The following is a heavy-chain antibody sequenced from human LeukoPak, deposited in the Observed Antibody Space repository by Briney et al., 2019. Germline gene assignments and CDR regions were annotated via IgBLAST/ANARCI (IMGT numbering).Heavy chain of an antibody. V-gene: IGHV3-30*02. Sequence: GGSLRLSCATSGFTFSDYGMHWVRQAPGKGLEWVTFIRFDGSSKYYADSVKGRFTISRDNSKNTIYLQMNSLRAEDTAVYYCAKDKSSSGDNCDYWGQGTLVTVSS. CDR3: AKDKSSSGDNCDY. D-gene: IGHD2-21*01. J-gene: IGHJ4*02. CDR1: GFTFSDYG. CDR2: IRFDGSSK.